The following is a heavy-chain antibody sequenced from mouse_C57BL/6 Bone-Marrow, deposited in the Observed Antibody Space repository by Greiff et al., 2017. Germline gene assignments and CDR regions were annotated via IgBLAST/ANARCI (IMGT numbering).Heavy chain of an antibody. D-gene: IGHD1-1*01. CDR3: ARSGDLMTTVGYFDV. Sequence: VKLVESGAELARPGASVKLSCKASGYTFTSYGISWVKQRTGQGLEWIGEIYPRSGNTYYNEKFKGKATLTADKSSSTAYMELRSLTSEDSAVYFCARSGDLMTTVGYFDVWGTGTTVTVSS. CDR2: IYPRSGNT. CDR1: GYTFTSYG. V-gene: IGHV1-81*01. J-gene: IGHJ1*03.